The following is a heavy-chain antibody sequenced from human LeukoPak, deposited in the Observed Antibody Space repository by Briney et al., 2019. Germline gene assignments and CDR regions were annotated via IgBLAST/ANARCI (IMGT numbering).Heavy chain of an antibody. CDR2: ISGSGGST. CDR1: GFTFSSYA. J-gene: IGHJ6*02. Sequence: PGGSLRLSCAGSGFTFSSYAMSWVRQAPGKGLEWVSVISGSGGSTYYADSVKGRFTVSRDNSKNTLFLQMNSLRAEDTAVYYCARELVVTAGDHYYYGMDVWGQGTTVTVSS. D-gene: IGHD2-8*02. CDR3: ARELVVTAGDHYYYGMDV. V-gene: IGHV3-23*01.